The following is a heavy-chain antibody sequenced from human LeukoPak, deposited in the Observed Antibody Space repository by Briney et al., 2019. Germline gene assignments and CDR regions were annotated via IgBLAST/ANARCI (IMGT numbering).Heavy chain of an antibody. V-gene: IGHV4-30-4*01. CDR2: IYYSGST. D-gene: IGHD3-10*01. CDR3: AREPPPGSGSYYRRWFDP. Sequence: SETLSLTCTVSGGSISSGDYYWSWIRQPPGKGLEWIGYIYYSGSTYYNPSLKSRVTISVDTSKNQFSLKLSSVTAADTAVYYCAREPPPGSGSYYRRWFDPWGQGTLVTVSS. J-gene: IGHJ5*02. CDR1: GGSISSGDYY.